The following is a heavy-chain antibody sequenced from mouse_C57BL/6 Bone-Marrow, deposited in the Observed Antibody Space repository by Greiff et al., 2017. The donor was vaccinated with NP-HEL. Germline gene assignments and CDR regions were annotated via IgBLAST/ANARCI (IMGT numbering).Heavy chain of an antibody. CDR1: GYAFSSSW. CDR3: AKCPDCGSSSYAMDY. V-gene: IGHV1-82*01. J-gene: IGHJ4*01. D-gene: IGHD1-1*01. CDR2: IYPGDGDT. Sequence: QVQLQQSGPELVKPGASVKISCKASGYAFSSSWMNWVKQRPGKGLEWIGRIYPGDGDTNYNGKFKGKATLTADESSSTAYMQLCSLTSGDSAVYFCAKCPDCGSSSYAMDYWGQGTSVTVSS.